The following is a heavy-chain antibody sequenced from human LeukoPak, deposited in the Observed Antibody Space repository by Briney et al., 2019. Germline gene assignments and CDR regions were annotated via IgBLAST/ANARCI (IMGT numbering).Heavy chain of an antibody. CDR3: ARRLPGAYFDY. CDR2: IYYSGST. D-gene: IGHD2-15*01. Sequence: PETLSLTCTVSGGSISSYYWSWIRQPPGKGLEWIGYIYYSGSTNYNPSLKSRVTISVDTSKNQFSLKLSSVTAADTAVYYCARRLPGAYFDYWGQGTLVTVSS. J-gene: IGHJ4*02. V-gene: IGHV4-59*08. CDR1: GGSISSYY.